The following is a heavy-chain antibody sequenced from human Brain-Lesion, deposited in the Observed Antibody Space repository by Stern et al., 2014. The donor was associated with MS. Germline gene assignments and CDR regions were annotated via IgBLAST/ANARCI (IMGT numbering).Heavy chain of an antibody. CDR2: IFNRGST. D-gene: IGHD2-2*01. V-gene: IGHV4-61*02. Sequence: QLQLQESGPGLVKPSQTLSLSCTVSGGSISSGGYYWSWIRQPAGKGLEWIGRIFNRGSTSYKPSPNSRVPLSIDTSQKHLPPTLNSMTAADTAVYYCARGRVVPGFQYYATDVWGQGTTVIVSS. J-gene: IGHJ6*02. CDR3: ARGRVVPGFQYYATDV. CDR1: GGSISSGGYY.